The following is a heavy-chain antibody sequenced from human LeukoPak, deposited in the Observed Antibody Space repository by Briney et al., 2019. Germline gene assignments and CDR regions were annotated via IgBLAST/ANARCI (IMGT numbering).Heavy chain of an antibody. Sequence: GGSLRLSCAASGFTFSSYAMSWVRQAPGKGLEWVSAIRNSGGRTYYADSVKGRFTISRDDSKNTLYLQMNSLRAEDTAIYYCAKDMIVLGFASDFDYWGQGTLVTVSS. V-gene: IGHV3-23*01. CDR3: AKDMIVLGFASDFDY. D-gene: IGHD3-22*01. CDR2: IRNSGGRT. J-gene: IGHJ4*02. CDR1: GFTFSSYA.